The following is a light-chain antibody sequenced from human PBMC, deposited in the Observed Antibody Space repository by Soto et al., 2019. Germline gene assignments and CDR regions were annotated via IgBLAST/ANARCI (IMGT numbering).Light chain of an antibody. CDR3: QQYGSSSEIT. CDR2: GAS. CDR1: QSISSY. V-gene: IGKV3-20*01. Sequence: TQSPSSLSASVGDRVTITCRASQSISSYLNWYQQKPGQAPRLLIYGASSRATGFPDRFSGSGSGTDFTLTISGLEPEDFAVYYCQQYGSSSEITFGQGTRLEIK. J-gene: IGKJ5*01.